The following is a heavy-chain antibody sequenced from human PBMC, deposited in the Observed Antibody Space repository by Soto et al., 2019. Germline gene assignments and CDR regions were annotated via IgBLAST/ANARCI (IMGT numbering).Heavy chain of an antibody. J-gene: IGHJ4*02. V-gene: IGHV3-23*01. CDR2: ISGSGGST. CDR1: GFTFSSYG. CDR3: ARVTSAGEIRSGYCDC. D-gene: IGHD3-16*01. Sequence: PGGSLRLSCAASGFTFSSYGMNWVRQAPGKGLEWVSGISGSGGSTYYTDSVKGRFTISRDNSKNMLYLQMSSLRGEDTAIYYCARVTSAGEIRSGYCDCRGQGTRVTVSS.